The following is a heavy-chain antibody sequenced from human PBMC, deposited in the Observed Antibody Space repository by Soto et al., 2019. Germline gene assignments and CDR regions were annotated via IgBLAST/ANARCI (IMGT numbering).Heavy chain of an antibody. J-gene: IGHJ6*02. CDR1: GVPFSGYY. Sequence: PSETLSLTCAVNGVPFSGYYWSWIRQPPGKGMEWIGEINHSGSTNYNPSLKSRVTISVDTSKNQFSLKLSSVTAADTAVYYCARGLRRHGTTVSAPVRMDVWGQGTTVT. CDR2: INHSGST. D-gene: IGHD1-7*01. V-gene: IGHV4-34*01. CDR3: ARGLRRHGTTVSAPVRMDV.